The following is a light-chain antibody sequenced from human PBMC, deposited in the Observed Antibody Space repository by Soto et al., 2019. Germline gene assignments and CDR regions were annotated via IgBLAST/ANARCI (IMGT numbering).Light chain of an antibody. J-gene: IGLJ2*01. CDR2: EDI. V-gene: IGLV1-40*01. CDR3: QSYDSSLIAVV. CDR1: SSNIGGGYE. Sequence: QSVLTQPPSASGAPGQWVTISCTGSSSNIGGGYEVHWYRQVPGTAPKLLMYEDIYRPTRVPDRFSGSKSGTSASLVITGLQAEDEADYYCQSYDSSLIAVVFGGGTQLTVL.